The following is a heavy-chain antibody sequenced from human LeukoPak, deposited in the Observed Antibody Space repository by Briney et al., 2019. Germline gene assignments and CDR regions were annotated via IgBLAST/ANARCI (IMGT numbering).Heavy chain of an antibody. J-gene: IGHJ3*02. CDR2: ISSSSSYI. CDR3: ARDKKDIVVVPAAIYLSTPQSTGAFDI. D-gene: IGHD2-2*01. Sequence: GGSLRLSCAASGFTFSSYSMNWVRQAPGKGLEWVSSISSSSSYIYYADSVKGRFTISRDNAKNSLYLQMNSLRAEDTAVYYCARDKKDIVVVPAAIYLSTPQSTGAFDIWGQGTMVTVSS. CDR1: GFTFSSYS. V-gene: IGHV3-21*01.